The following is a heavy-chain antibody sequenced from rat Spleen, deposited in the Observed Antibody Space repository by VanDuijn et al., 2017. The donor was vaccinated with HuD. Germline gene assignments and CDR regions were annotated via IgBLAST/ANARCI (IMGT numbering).Heavy chain of an antibody. J-gene: IGHJ1*01. Sequence: EVQLVESGGGLVQPGGSLKLSCAASGFTFSNYGMAWVRQAPTKGLECVAYISTGGGITYYRDSVKGRFTISRDNAKSTLYLQMDSLRSEDTATHYCTRHAYYDGYYHWYFDFWGPGTMVTVSS. V-gene: IGHV5S13*01. D-gene: IGHD1-12*03. CDR1: GFTFSNYG. CDR2: ISTGGGIT. CDR3: TRHAYYDGYYHWYFDF.